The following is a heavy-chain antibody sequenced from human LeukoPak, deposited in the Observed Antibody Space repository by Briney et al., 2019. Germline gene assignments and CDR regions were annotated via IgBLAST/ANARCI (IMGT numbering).Heavy chain of an antibody. CDR2: FDPEDGET. CDR1: GYTLTELS. V-gene: IGHV1-24*01. Sequence: GASVKVSCKVSGYTLTELSMHWVRQAPGKGLEWMGGFDPEDGETIYAQKFQGRVTMTEDTSTDTAYMELSSLRSEDTTVYYCATTRTEGYYFDYWGQGTLVTVSS. CDR3: ATTRTEGYYFDY. J-gene: IGHJ4*02.